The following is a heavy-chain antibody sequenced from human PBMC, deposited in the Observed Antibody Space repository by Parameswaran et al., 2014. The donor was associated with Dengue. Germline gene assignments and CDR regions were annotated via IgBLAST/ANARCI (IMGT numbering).Heavy chain of an antibody. D-gene: IGHD1-26*01. CDR3: ARDEWAVIPSPYYYGMDV. CDR2: INPSGGST. Sequence: WVRQAPGQGLEWMGIINPSGGSTSYAQKFQGRVTITRDTSASTAYMELSSLRSEDTAVYYCARDEWAVIPSPYYYGMDVVGPRDHGHRLL. J-gene: IGHJ6*02. V-gene: IGHV1-46*01.